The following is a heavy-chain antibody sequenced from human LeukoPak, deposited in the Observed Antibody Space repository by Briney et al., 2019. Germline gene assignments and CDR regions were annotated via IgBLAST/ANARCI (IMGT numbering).Heavy chain of an antibody. V-gene: IGHV1-69-2*01. D-gene: IGHD3-3*01. Sequence: ASVKVSCKVSGYTFTDYYMHWVQQAPGKGLEWMGLVDPEDGETIYAEKFQGRVTITADTSTDTAYMELSSLRSEDTAVYYCATISPGRFLEWLERPYNLFDPWGQGTLVTVSS. CDR2: VDPEDGET. CDR1: GYTFTDYY. CDR3: ATISPGRFLEWLERPYNLFDP. J-gene: IGHJ5*02.